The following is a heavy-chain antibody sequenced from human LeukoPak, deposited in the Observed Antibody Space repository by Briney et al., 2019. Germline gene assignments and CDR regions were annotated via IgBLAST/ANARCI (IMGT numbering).Heavy chain of an antibody. D-gene: IGHD6-13*01. CDR3: AKGSGYSSKTNWFDP. CDR1: GGSISSYY. V-gene: IGHV4-4*07. Sequence: SETLSLTCTVSGGSISSYYWSWIRQPAGKGLEWIGRIYTSGSTNYNPSLKSRITISVDTSKNQFSLKLSSVTAEDTAVYYCAKGSGYSSKTNWFDPWGQGTLVTVSS. J-gene: IGHJ5*02. CDR2: IYTSGST.